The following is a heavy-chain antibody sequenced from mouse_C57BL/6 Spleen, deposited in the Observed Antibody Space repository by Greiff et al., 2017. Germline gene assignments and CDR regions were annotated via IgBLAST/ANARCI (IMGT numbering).Heavy chain of an antibody. Sequence: VQLQQPGAELVKPGASVKLSCKASGYTFTSYWMHWVKQRPGQGLEWIGMIHPNSGSTNYNEKFKSKATLTVDKSSSTAYMQLSSLTSEDSAVYYCARSSWGPWFAYWGQGTLVTVSA. CDR2: IHPNSGST. CDR1: GYTFTSYW. J-gene: IGHJ3*01. V-gene: IGHV1-64*01. CDR3: ARSSWGPWFAY.